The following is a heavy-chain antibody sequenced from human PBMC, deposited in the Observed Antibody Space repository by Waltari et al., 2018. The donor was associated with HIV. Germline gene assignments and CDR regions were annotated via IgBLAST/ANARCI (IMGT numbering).Heavy chain of an antibody. CDR1: GGSISSSSYY. D-gene: IGHD3-10*01. V-gene: IGHV4-39*01. Sequence: QLQLQESGPGLVKPSETLSLTCTVSGGSISSSSYYWGWIGQPPGRGREWIGSIYYSGCTYYNPSLKSRVTIAVDTSKIQFSLNLSSVTAADTAVYYCARPNRRITMVRGGSGDAFDIWGQGTMVTVSS. J-gene: IGHJ3*02. CDR2: IYYSGCT. CDR3: ARPNRRITMVRGGSGDAFDI.